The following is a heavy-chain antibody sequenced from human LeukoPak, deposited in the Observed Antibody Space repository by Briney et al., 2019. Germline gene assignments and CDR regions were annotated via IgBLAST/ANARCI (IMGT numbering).Heavy chain of an antibody. CDR3: ARRTLVVVPAAMDYYYYYMDV. CDR1: GGSISRYY. V-gene: IGHV4-59*01. D-gene: IGHD2-2*01. Sequence: SETLSLTCTVSGGSISRYYWSWIRQPPGKGLEWIGYIYYSGSTSYNPSLKSRVTLSLDTSKTQFSLKLTSVTAADTAVYYCARRTLVVVPAAMDYYYYYMDVWGKGTTVTVSS. CDR2: IYYSGST. J-gene: IGHJ6*03.